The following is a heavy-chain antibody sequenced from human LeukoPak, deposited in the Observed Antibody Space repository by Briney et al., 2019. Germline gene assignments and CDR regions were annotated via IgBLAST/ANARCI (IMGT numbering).Heavy chain of an antibody. D-gene: IGHD3-3*01. Sequence: ASVKVSCKASGGIFIDYALNRVRQAPGQGLEWMGVFIPVLGTANSTQNFQDRVSITADISTHTVYMELSSLKSEDTAVYFCAGIPVFGVVLHQEPVWGKGTTVTVSS. CDR3: AGIPVFGVVLHQEPV. J-gene: IGHJ6*04. V-gene: IGHV1-69*10. CDR2: FIPVLGTA. CDR1: GGIFIDYA.